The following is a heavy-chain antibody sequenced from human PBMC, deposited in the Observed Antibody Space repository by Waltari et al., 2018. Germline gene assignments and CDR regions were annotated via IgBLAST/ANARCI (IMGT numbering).Heavy chain of an antibody. J-gene: IGHJ4*02. CDR2: VNPSSSNT. CDR1: GYIFTDYD. D-gene: IGHD2-15*01. Sequence: QVQLVQSGTEVKKPGASVKVSCQASGYIFTDYDLHWVRQAPGQRLEWMGWVNPSSSNTCYAATFRDRVTITSSISIRTAYMELSSLTSDDTAVYYCARAKDIVALDTYFDFWGQGTLVTVSS. V-gene: IGHV1-8*03. CDR3: ARAKDIVALDTYFDF.